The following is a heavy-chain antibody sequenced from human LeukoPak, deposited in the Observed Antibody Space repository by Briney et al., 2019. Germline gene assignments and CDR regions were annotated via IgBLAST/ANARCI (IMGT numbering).Heavy chain of an antibody. CDR3: AKDLGGGATTV. V-gene: IGHV3-9*01. Sequence: LTGGSLRLSCAASGFTFEDHVMHWVRQAPGKGLEWVSSISWSGDRMGYADAVKGRFTISRDNAKNSLFLQMNSLRVEDTALYYCAKDLGGGATTVWGQGTLVTVSS. D-gene: IGHD2-21*01. CDR1: GFTFEDHV. CDR2: ISWSGDRM. J-gene: IGHJ4*02.